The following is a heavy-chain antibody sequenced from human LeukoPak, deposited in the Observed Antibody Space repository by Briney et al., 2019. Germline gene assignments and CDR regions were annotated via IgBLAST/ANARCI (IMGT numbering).Heavy chain of an antibody. CDR3: AKDVDTVMDWANDAFDV. CDR2: ISYDGVDK. CDR1: QFIFNNYA. Sequence: GGSLRLSCAASQFIFNNYAMSWVRQAPGKGLEWVASISYDGVDKYYADSLKGRFTMSRDNSKNSVYLQMDSLRVEDTAMYYCAKDVDTVMDWANDAFDVWGQGTMVIVSS. V-gene: IGHV3-30-3*01. D-gene: IGHD5-18*01. J-gene: IGHJ3*01.